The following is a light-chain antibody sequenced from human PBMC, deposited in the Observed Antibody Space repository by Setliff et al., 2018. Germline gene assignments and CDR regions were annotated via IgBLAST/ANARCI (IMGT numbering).Light chain of an antibody. CDR3: SSYTSSSTVV. CDR1: SSDVGGYNY. Sequence: QSALTQPASVSGSPGQSITTACTGTSSDVGGYNYVSWYQQHPGKAPKLMIYDVSKRPSGVSNRFSGSKSGNTASLTISGLQAEDEADYYCSSYTSSSTVVFGGGTQLTV. CDR2: DVS. V-gene: IGLV2-14*01. J-gene: IGLJ2*01.